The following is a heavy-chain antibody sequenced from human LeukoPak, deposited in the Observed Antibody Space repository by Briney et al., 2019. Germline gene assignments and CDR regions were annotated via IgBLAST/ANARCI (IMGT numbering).Heavy chain of an antibody. D-gene: IGHD6-19*01. CDR1: GFTFDDYA. CDR3: AKDRPAGVAVAVDY. J-gene: IGHJ4*02. V-gene: IGHV3-9*01. CDR2: ISWNSDSI. Sequence: GGSLRLSCAASGFTFDDYAMHWVRQAPGKGLEWVSGISWNSDSIGYADSVKGRFTISRDNAKNSLYLQMNSLRAEDTALYYCAKDRPAGVAVAVDYWGQGTLVTVSS.